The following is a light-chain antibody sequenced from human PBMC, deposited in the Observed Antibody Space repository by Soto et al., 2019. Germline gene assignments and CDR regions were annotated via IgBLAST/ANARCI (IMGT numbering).Light chain of an antibody. CDR2: GST. CDR3: TSYTNINYVI. V-gene: IGLV1-40*01. Sequence: QSVLTQPPSVSGAPGQRVTISCTGSRSNIGAGYDVHWYQQVPGTAPKLLIYGSTNRPSGVPDRFSGSKSGTSASLAITGLQAEDEADYYCTSYTNINYVIFGGGTKLTVL. CDR1: RSNIGAGYD. J-gene: IGLJ2*01.